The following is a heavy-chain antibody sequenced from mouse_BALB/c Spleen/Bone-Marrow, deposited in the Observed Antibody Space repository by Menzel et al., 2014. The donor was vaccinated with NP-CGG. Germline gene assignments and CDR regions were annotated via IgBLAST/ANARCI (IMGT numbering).Heavy chain of an antibody. CDR2: IYPYNGVS. CDR1: GYSFTGYY. J-gene: IGHJ1*01. V-gene: IGHV1-31*01. CDR3: ESRGEYFDV. Sequence: VQLQQPGPELVKPGASVKISCKASGYSFTGYYMHWVKQSHGNSLDWIGYIYPYNGVSSYNQNFKGKATLTVDKSSSTAYMKLRSLTSDDSAVYYCESRGEYFDVWGAGTTVTVSS.